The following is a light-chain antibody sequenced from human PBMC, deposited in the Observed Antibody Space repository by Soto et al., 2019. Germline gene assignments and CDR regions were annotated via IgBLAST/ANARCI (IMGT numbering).Light chain of an antibody. Sequence: EFVLTQSPGILSLSPGERATLSCRASQSVSSSYLAWYQQKPGQAPRLLIYGAYSRATGIQDRFSGSGSGTDFTLTIRRLEPEDFAVYYCKQYGNSRGTFGQGTKVDIK. CDR2: GAY. CDR1: QSVSSSY. CDR3: KQYGNSRGT. V-gene: IGKV3-20*01. J-gene: IGKJ1*01.